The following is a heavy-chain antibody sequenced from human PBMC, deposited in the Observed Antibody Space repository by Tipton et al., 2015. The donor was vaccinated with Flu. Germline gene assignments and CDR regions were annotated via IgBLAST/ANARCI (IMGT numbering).Heavy chain of an antibody. J-gene: IGHJ4*02. Sequence: LRLSCTVSGGSISSYYWSWIRQPAGKGLEWIGRIYTSGSTNYNPSLKSRVTMSVDTSKNQFSLKLSSVTAADTAVYYCARAAQPTIWNYFDYWGQGTLVTVFS. CDR3: ARAAQPTIWNYFDY. D-gene: IGHD4/OR15-4a*01. CDR1: GGSISSYY. CDR2: IYTSGST. V-gene: IGHV4-4*07.